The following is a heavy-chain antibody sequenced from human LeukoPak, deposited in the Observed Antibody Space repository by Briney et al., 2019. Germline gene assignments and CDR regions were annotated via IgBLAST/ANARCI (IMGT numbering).Heavy chain of an antibody. CDR3: ARGRDGSQSPIDY. CDR2: ISSSSSYI. D-gene: IGHD5-24*01. Sequence: GGSLRLSCAASGFTFSSYNMNWVRQAPGTGLEWVSSISSSSSYIYYADSLKGRFTISRGNAQNSLYLQMNSLRAEDTAVYYCARGRDGSQSPIDYWGQGTLVTVSS. J-gene: IGHJ4*02. CDR1: GFTFSSYN. V-gene: IGHV3-21*01.